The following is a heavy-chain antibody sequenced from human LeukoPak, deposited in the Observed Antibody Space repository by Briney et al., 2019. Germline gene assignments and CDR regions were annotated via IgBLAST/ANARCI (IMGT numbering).Heavy chain of an antibody. V-gene: IGHV4-59*01. D-gene: IGHD3-10*01. CDR2: IYYSGST. Sequence: SETLSLTCTVSGGSIRSYYWSWIRQPPGKGLEWIAYIYYSGSTNYNPSLKSRVTISVDTSKNQLSLKLRSVTAADTAVYYCARTRYYYGSRSYGAPYYFDYWGQGTLVTVSS. J-gene: IGHJ4*02. CDR3: ARTRYYYGSRSYGAPYYFDY. CDR1: GGSIRSYY.